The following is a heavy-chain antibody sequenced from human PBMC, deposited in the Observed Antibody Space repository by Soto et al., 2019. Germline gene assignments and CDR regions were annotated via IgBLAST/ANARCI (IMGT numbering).Heavy chain of an antibody. V-gene: IGHV1-58*02. D-gene: IGHD2-2*02. CDR3: AKSATVPAAIAY. CDR2: IVVGSGKT. CDR1: GFTFTSSA. Sequence: SVKVSCKASGFTFTSSAMQWVRQARGQRIEWIGWIVVGSGKTNYAQKLQERVAITRDMSTSTAYMELSSLRSEDTAVYYCAKSATVPAAIAYWGQGTLVTVSS. J-gene: IGHJ4*02.